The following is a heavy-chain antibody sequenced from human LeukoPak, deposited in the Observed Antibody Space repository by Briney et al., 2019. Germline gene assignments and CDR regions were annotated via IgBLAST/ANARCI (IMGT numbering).Heavy chain of an antibody. V-gene: IGHV3-23*01. CDR1: GFTFNIYA. CDR2: ISESGTT. J-gene: IGHJ4*02. CDR3: AKSQSELQREFNY. D-gene: IGHD1-1*01. Sequence: PGGSLRLSCAASGFTFNIYAMTWVRQAPGKGLEWVSSISESGTTSYAESMKGRFSISRDNSKNTLYLQMHSLKAEDTAIYYCAKSQSELQREFNYWGQGTLVTASS.